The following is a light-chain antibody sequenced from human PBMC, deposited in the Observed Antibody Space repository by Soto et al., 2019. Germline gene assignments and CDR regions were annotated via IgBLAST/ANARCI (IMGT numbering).Light chain of an antibody. V-gene: IGLV1-47*01. CDR3: CSSGGSPTYV. CDR2: RSD. Sequence: QSVLTQPPSASGTPGQRVTISCSGGISNIGNNYVYWYQQLPGTAPKLLIYRSDQRSSGVPDRFSGSKSGTSASLAISGLRSDDEADYYCCSSGGSPTYVFGTGTKLTVL. CDR1: ISNIGNNY. J-gene: IGLJ1*01.